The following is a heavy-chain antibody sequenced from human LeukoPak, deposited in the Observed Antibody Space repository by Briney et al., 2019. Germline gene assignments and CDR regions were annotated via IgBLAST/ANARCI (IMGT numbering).Heavy chain of an antibody. J-gene: IGHJ1*01. CDR1: GYSFTSYW. CDR3: ARSGITIFGVVTHPPEYLQH. V-gene: IGHV5-51*01. D-gene: IGHD3-3*01. Sequence: GESLKISCKGSGYSFTSYWIGWVRQMPGKGLEWMGIIYPGDSDTRYSPSFQGQVTISADKSISTAYLQWSSLKASDTAMYYCARSGITIFGVVTHPPEYLQHWGQGTLVTVSS. CDR2: IYPGDSDT.